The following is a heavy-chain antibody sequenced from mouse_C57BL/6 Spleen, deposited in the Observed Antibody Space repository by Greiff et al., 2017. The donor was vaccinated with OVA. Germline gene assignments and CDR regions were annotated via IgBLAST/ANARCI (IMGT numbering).Heavy chain of an antibody. Sequence: EVQLQQSGPGLVKPSQSLSLTCSVTGYSITSGYYWNWIRQFPGNKLEWMGYISYDGSNNYNPSLKNRISITRDTSKNQFFLKLNSVTTEDTATYYCARCWDWYFDVWGTGTTVTVSS. CDR2: ISYDGSN. CDR3: ARCWDWYFDV. V-gene: IGHV3-6*01. J-gene: IGHJ1*03. CDR1: GYSITSGYY.